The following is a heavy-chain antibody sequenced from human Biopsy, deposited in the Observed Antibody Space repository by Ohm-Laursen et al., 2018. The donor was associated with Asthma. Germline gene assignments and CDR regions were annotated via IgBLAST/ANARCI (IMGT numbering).Heavy chain of an antibody. J-gene: IGHJ4*02. CDR3: ARGISRVTGLFDHFDS. CDR1: GGSISNYY. CDR2: IYYSGST. V-gene: IGHV4-59*01. Sequence: SQTLSLTCTVSGGSISNYYWNWIRQPPGQGLEWIGHIYYSGSTNYQPSLKSRVTISVDTSKNQFSLKLRSVTAADAAVYYCARGISRVTGLFDHFDSWGQGTLVTVSS. D-gene: IGHD2-21*02.